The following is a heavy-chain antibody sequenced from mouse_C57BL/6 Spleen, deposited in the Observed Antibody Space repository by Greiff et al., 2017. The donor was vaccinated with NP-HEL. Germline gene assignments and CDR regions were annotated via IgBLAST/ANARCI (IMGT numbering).Heavy chain of an antibody. V-gene: IGHV5-17*01. CDR3: ARDGYDWYFDV. D-gene: IGHD2-2*01. CDR1: GFTFSDYG. Sequence: EVHLVESGGGLVKPGGSLKLSCPASGFTFSDYGMHWVRQAPEKGLEWVAYISSGSSTIYYADTVKGRFTISRDNAKNTLFLQMTSLRSEDTAMYYCARDGYDWYFDVWGTGTTVTVAS. J-gene: IGHJ1*03. CDR2: ISSGSSTI.